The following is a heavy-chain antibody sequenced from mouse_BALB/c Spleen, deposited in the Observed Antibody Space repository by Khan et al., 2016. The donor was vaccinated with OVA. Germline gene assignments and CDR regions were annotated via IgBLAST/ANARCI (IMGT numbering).Heavy chain of an antibody. CDR3: VDHLTGSFAY. CDR2: ISSGGDYT. CDR1: GFTFSSYS. V-gene: IGHV5-6*01. Sequence: DVQLVESGGDLVKPGGSLKLSCAASGFTFSSYSMSWVRQTPDKRLEWVASISSGGDYTYYPDSVKGRFTISRDNAKNTLYLQMSDLKSEDTAIYYWVDHLTGSFAYWGQGTLVTVSA. D-gene: IGHD4-1*01. J-gene: IGHJ3*01.